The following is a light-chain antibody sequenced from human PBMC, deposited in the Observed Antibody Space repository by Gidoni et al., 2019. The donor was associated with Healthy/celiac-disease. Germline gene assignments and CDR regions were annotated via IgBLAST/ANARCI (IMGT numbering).Light chain of an antibody. J-gene: IGKJ2*01. Sequence: ATLSCRASQSVSSTLAWYQQKPGQAPRLLIYGASTRATGIPARFSGSGSGTEFTLTISSLQSEDFAVYYCQQYNNWPYTFGQGTKLEIK. CDR1: QSVSST. CDR2: GAS. CDR3: QQYNNWPYT. V-gene: IGKV3-15*01.